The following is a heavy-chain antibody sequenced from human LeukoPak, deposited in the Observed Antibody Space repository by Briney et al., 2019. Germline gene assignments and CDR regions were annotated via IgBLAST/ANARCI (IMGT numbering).Heavy chain of an antibody. CDR2: ISFGGSNT. V-gene: IGHV3-30*04. D-gene: IGHD2-21*02. CDR3: ARGDNIVVVTAPPGFDY. J-gene: IGHJ4*02. Sequence: GGSLRLARAPAASTFSIYAMPWVRHPPGKGRDWVAVISFGGSNTYYADSIKGRFTIYRDNSKTPLYLQMNSLRAEDTAVYYCARGDNIVVVTAPPGFDYWGQGTLVTVSS. CDR1: ASTFSIYA.